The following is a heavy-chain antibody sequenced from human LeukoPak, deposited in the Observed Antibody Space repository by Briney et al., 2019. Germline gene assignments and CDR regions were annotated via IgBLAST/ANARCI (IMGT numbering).Heavy chain of an antibody. V-gene: IGHV3-23*01. Sequence: PGGSLRLSCAASGFTFNNYAMSWVRQAPGKGLEWVSSISGSGGSTYYADSVKGRFTISRDNSKNTLYLQMNSLRAEDTAVYYRAGNGYTSSPGYVWGKGTTVTVSS. D-gene: IGHD6-13*01. CDR1: GFTFNNYA. J-gene: IGHJ6*04. CDR3: AGNGYTSSPGYV. CDR2: ISGSGGST.